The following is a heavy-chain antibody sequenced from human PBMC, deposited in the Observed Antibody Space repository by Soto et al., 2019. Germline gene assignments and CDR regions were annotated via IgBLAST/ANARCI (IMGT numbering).Heavy chain of an antibody. CDR1: GGSISSYY. V-gene: IGHV4-59*01. J-gene: IGHJ4*02. D-gene: IGHD2-2*01. Sequence: SETLSLTCTVSGGSISSYYWSWIRQPPGKGLEWIGYIYYSGSTNYNPSLKSRVTISVDTSKNQFSLKLSSVTAADTAVYYCARARPGDIVVVPGAHDHFDYWGQGTLVTGSS. CDR3: ARARPGDIVVVPGAHDHFDY. CDR2: IYYSGST.